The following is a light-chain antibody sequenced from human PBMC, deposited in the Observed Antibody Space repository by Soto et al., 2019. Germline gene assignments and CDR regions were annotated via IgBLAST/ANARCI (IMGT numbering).Light chain of an antibody. Sequence: QAVVTQPPSASGTPGQRVTISCSGSSSNIGSNYVYWYQQVPGTAPKLLIYNNSQRPPGVPDRFSGSKSGTSASLAISGLRSEDEADYYCAAWHDRLSAWVFGGGTQLTVL. CDR1: SSNIGSNY. CDR3: AAWHDRLSAWV. V-gene: IGLV1-47*01. CDR2: NNS. J-gene: IGLJ3*02.